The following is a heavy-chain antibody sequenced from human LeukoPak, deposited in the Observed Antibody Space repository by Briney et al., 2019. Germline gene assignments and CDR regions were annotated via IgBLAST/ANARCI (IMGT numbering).Heavy chain of an antibody. CDR2: ISAYNGNT. J-gene: IGHJ4*02. D-gene: IGHD1-26*01. V-gene: IGHV1-18*01. CDR3: ARDRREWEPPDY. CDR1: GYTFTSYG. Sequence: ASVKVSCKATGYTFTSYGISWVRQAPGQGLEWMGWISAYNGNTNYAQKLQGRVTMTTDTSTSTAYMELRSLRSDDTAVYYCARDRREWEPPDYWGQGTLVTVSS.